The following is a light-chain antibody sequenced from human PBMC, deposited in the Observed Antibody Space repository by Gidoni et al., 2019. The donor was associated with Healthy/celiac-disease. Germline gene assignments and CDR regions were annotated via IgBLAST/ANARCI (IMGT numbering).Light chain of an antibody. V-gene: IGKV3-11*01. J-gene: IGKJ4*01. CDR1: QSGSSY. Sequence: EIVLTQSPATLSLSPGARATLSCRAGQSGSSYLAWYQQKPRQAPRLLIYDASNSATGIPARFSGSGSGTDFTLTISSLEPEDFSVYYCQQRSNWPPLTFGGGTKVEIK. CDR3: QQRSNWPPLT. CDR2: DAS.